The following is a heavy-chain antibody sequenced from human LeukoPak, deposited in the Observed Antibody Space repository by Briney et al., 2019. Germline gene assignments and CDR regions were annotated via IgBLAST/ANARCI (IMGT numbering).Heavy chain of an antibody. V-gene: IGHV1-2*02. CDR1: GYTFTGYY. D-gene: IGHD2-2*01. Sequence: ASVKVSCKASGYTFTGYYMHWVRQAPGQGLEWMGWINPDSGGTNYAQKFQGRVTMTRDTSIGTAYMELSRLRSDDTAVYYCVRDRTKYCSSTSCPLDYWGQGTLVTVSS. CDR3: VRDRTKYCSSTSCPLDY. CDR2: INPDSGGT. J-gene: IGHJ4*02.